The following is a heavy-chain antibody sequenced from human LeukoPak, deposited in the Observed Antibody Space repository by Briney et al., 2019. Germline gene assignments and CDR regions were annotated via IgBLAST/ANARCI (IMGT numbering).Heavy chain of an antibody. D-gene: IGHD3-10*01. CDR1: GFTFSSYS. CDR2: ISSSSSYI. Sequence: GGSLRLSCAASGFTFSSYSMNWVRQAPGKGLEWVSSISSSSSYIYYADSVKGRFTISRDNAKNSLYLQMNSLRAEDTAVYYCARGLGINGLALDMWGQGTMVTVSS. V-gene: IGHV3-21*01. J-gene: IGHJ3*02. CDR3: ARGLGINGLALDM.